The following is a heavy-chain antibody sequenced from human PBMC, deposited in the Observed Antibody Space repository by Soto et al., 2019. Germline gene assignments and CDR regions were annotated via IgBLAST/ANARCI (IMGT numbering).Heavy chain of an antibody. J-gene: IGHJ5*02. Sequence: ASVKVSCKASGYTFNKYAMHWVRQAPGQRLEWMGWINGGDGNIKYSQKFQGRVTITRDTTASTAYMELSSLRSEDTAVYYCARVRTSPSLLQKFSFDPWGQGTLVTVSS. D-gene: IGHD2-15*01. CDR3: ARVRTSPSLLQKFSFDP. V-gene: IGHV1-3*01. CDR1: GYTFNKYA. CDR2: INGGDGNI.